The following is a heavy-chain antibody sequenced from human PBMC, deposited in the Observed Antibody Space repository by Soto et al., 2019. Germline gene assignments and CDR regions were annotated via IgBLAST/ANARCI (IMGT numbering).Heavy chain of an antibody. V-gene: IGHV3-48*02. CDR2: INSDSSTI. CDR3: AREPSGGDDYADPREA. J-gene: IGHJ5*02. CDR1: GCNISDYS. D-gene: IGHD4-17*01. Sequence: PGGSLRLSYAASGCNISDYSVNRVRQAPGKGLEWVSYINSDSSTIYLADSVRRRFTISRNNGKNSLYLQMNSLRDDDTAVYYCAREPSGGDDYADPREAWGQGTLVTVSS.